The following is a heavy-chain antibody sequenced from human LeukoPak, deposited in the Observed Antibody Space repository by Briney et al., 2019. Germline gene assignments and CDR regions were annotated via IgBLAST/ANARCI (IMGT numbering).Heavy chain of an antibody. V-gene: IGHV4-4*02. CDR1: GGSISSSNW. CDR3: ARDRDYYGSGPLDY. J-gene: IGHJ4*02. Sequence: PSETLSLTCAVSGGSISSSNWWSWVRQPPGKGLEWIGEIYHSGSTNYNPSLKSRVTISVDKSKNQFSLKLSSVTPEDTAVYYCARDRDYYGSGPLDYWGQGTLVTVSS. CDR2: IYHSGST. D-gene: IGHD3-10*01.